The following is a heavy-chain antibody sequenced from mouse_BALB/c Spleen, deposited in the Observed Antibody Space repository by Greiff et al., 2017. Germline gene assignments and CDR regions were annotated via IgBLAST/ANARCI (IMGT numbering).Heavy chain of an antibody. CDR2: ISSGGST. D-gene: IGHD1-1*01. CDR1: GFTFSSYA. J-gene: IGHJ3*01. CDR3: AKLLRCAY. V-gene: IGHV5-6-5*01. Sequence: EVQVVESGGGLVKPGGSLKLSCAASGFTFSSYAMSWVRQTPEKRLEWVASISSGGSTYYPDSVKGRFTISRDNARNILYLQMSSLRSEDTAMYYCAKLLRCAYWGQGTLVTVSA.